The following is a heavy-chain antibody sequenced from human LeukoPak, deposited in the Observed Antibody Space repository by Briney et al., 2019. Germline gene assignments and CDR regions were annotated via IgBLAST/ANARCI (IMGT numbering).Heavy chain of an antibody. J-gene: IGHJ4*02. CDR3: AVLPHSGAYYLVY. CDR2: FDPEDGEI. Sequence: ASVKVSCKVSIYTLTELSTHWVRQAPGKGLEWMGGFDPEDGEIIYAQKFQGRLTMTEDTSTDTAYMELSSLTSEDTAVYYCAVLPHSGAYYLVYWGQGTLVTVSS. V-gene: IGHV1-24*01. D-gene: IGHD3-22*01. CDR1: IYTLTELS.